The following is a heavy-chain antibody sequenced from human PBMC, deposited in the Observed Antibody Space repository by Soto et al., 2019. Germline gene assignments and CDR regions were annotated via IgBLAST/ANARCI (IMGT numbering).Heavy chain of an antibody. J-gene: IGHJ6*03. Sequence: EVQLLESGGGLVQPGGSLRLSCVASGFSLTNSAVSWVRQAPGKGLEWVSSLSVTGDSAFYSDSVKGRFTISRDISKSTMYLQMSSLRAADPAVYYCAKNGCSYPACYPYYYYVDVWGKGTTVTVSS. CDR1: GFSLTNSA. CDR3: AKNGCSYPACYPYYYYVDV. CDR2: LSVTGDSA. D-gene: IGHD2-15*01. V-gene: IGHV3-23*01.